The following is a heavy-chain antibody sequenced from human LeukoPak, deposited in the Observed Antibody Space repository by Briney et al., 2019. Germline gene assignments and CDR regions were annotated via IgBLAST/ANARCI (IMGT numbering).Heavy chain of an antibody. CDR2: ISSSSSYI. CDR3: ARATYSYALDAFEI. Sequence: GGSLRLSCAASGFTFSSYSMNWVRQAPGKGLVWVSSISSSSSYIYYADSVKGRFTISRDNAKNSLYLQMNSLRAEDTAVYYCARATYSYALDAFEIWGQGTMVTVSS. CDR1: GFTFSSYS. V-gene: IGHV3-21*01. D-gene: IGHD5-18*01. J-gene: IGHJ3*02.